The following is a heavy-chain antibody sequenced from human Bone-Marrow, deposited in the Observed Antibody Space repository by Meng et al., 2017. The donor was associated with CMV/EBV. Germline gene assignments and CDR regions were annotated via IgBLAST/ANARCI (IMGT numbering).Heavy chain of an antibody. D-gene: IGHD3-10*01. CDR2: IYYSGST. CDR3: TRDPTYYYGSGTGH. V-gene: IGHV4-39*07. Sequence: GSLRLSCTVSGGSISSSSYYWGWIRQPPGKGLEWIGSIYYSGSTYYNPSLKSRVTISVDTSKNQFSLKLSSVTAADTAVYYCTRDPTYYYGSGTGHWGQGTLVTVSS. J-gene: IGHJ4*02. CDR1: GGSISSSSYY.